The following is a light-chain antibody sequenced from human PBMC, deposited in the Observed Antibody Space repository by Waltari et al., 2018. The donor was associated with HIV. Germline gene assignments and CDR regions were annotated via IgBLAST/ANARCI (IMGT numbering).Light chain of an antibody. Sequence: IQMTQSPSTLSASVGDRVTLTCRAIQSVTWVDWYQQKPGKAPYLLIYKACVIHRGGASRFGASGSGTEFTLTISSLQPDGFATDDGRQYQRLYTFGRGAKLEI. CDR3: RQYQRLYT. V-gene: IGKV1-5*03. J-gene: IGKJ2*01. CDR2: KAC. CDR1: QSVTW.